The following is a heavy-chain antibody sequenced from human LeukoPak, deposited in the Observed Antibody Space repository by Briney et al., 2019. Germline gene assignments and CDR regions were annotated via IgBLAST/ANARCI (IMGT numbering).Heavy chain of an antibody. V-gene: IGHV4-59*08. J-gene: IGHJ4*02. CDR2: IYYSGST. CDR3: ARHNDRSFEGLDY. CDR1: GASISSYY. Sequence: SETLSLTCTVSGASISSYYWSWIRQPPGKGLEWIGYIYYSGSTKYSPSLKSRVTISVDTSKNQFSLKLSSATAADTVVYFCARHNDRSFEGLDYWGQGMLVTVSS. D-gene: IGHD1-14*01.